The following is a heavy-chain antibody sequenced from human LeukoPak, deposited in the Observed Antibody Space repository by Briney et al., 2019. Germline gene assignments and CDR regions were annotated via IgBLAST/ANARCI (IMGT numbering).Heavy chain of an antibody. D-gene: IGHD4-23*01. V-gene: IGHV4-59*01. CDR2: IYYSGST. CDR3: ARGDYGGNSVDY. Sequence: SETLSLTCTVSGGSISSYYWSWIRQPPGKGLEWIGYIYYSGSTNYNPSLKSRVTISVDTSKNQFSLKLSSVTAADTAVYYCARGDYGGNSVDYWGQGTLVTVSS. J-gene: IGHJ4*02. CDR1: GGSISSYY.